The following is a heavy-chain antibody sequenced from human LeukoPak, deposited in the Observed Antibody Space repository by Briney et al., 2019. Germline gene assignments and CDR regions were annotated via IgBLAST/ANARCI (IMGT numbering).Heavy chain of an antibody. V-gene: IGHV4-59*01. CDR3: VRDRYGSGSYLDY. Sequence: PSETLSLTCTVSGGSISSYYWSWIRQPPGKGLEWIGYIYYSGSTNYNPSLKSRVTISVDTSKNQFSLKLSSVTAADTAVYYCVRDRYGSGSYLDYWGQGTLVTVSS. J-gene: IGHJ4*02. CDR2: IYYSGST. D-gene: IGHD3-10*01. CDR1: GGSISSYY.